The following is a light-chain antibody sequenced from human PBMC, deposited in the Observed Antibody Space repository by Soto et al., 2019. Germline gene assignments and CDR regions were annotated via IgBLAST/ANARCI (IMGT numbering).Light chain of an antibody. CDR1: QSVSNN. Sequence: EIVMTQSPATLSVSPLERATLSFMASQSVSNNLAWYQQQPGQAPRLLIYGASTRATGFPARFSGSGSGTEFTLTIGSLQSEDFAVYYCQQYNNWPLTFGRGTKVDIK. CDR3: QQYNNWPLT. V-gene: IGKV3-15*01. CDR2: GAS. J-gene: IGKJ4*01.